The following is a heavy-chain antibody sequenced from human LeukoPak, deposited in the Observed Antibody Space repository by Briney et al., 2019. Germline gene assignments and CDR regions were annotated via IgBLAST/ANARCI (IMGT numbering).Heavy chain of an antibody. V-gene: IGHV1-2*02. D-gene: IGHD6-13*01. CDR2: INPNSGGT. J-gene: IGHJ5*02. Sequence: GASVKVSCKASGYTFTGYYMHWVRQAPGQGLEWMGWINPNSGGTNYAQKFQGRVTMTRDTSISTAYMELSRLRSDDTAVYYCAKPGYSSSWYFVDGAWFDPWGQGTLVTVSS. CDR3: AKPGYSSSWYFVDGAWFDP. CDR1: GYTFTGYY.